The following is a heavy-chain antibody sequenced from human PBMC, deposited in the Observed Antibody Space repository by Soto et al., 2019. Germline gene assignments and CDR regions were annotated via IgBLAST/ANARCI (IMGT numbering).Heavy chain of an antibody. V-gene: IGHV3-73*02. CDR2: IRSKGNINAT. CDR3: ARHHGYVYGSNSLAD. CDR1: GFRVTDSS. J-gene: IGHJ4*02. D-gene: IGHD3-10*01. Sequence: EVQLVESGGGLVQPGGSLKLSCTASGFRVTDSSMDWVRQAAGKGLEWVGRIRSKGNINATTYGESVKGRFSISRDESQNMVYLQMNSLKIEDTAVYYCARHHGYVYGSNSLADGGQGTLVTVSS.